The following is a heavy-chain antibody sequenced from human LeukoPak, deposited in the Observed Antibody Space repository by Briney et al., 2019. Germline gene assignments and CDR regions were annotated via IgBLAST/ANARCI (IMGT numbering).Heavy chain of an antibody. V-gene: IGHV4-34*01. Sequence: NPSETLSLTCAVYGGSFSGYYWSWIRQPPGKGLEWIGEINHSGSTNYNPSLKSRVTISVDTSKNQFSLKLSSVTAADTAVYYCARSKYSGSYKEFDYWGQGTLVTVSS. CDR1: GGSFSGYY. CDR3: ARSKYSGSYKEFDY. CDR2: INHSGST. J-gene: IGHJ4*02. D-gene: IGHD1-26*01.